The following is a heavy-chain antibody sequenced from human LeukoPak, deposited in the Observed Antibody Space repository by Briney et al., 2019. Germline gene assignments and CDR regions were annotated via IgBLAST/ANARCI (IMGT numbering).Heavy chain of an antibody. J-gene: IGHJ4*02. V-gene: IGHV1-2*02. D-gene: IGHD2-15*01. Sequence: GASVKVSCKASGYIFTDYYIHWMRQAPGQGLEWMGWINPKNGDTNYAQKFQGRVTMTRDTSISTVYMELNRLTSDDTALYYCARVGCCSGDRCYLHFDYWGQGTLVTVSS. CDR3: ARVGCCSGDRCYLHFDY. CDR2: INPKNGDT. CDR1: GYIFTDYY.